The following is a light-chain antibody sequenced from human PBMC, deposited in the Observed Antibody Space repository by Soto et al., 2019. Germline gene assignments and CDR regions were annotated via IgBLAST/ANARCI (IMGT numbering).Light chain of an antibody. CDR1: QSVSSY. CDR3: QQYNSYWT. Sequence: EIVLTQSPGTLSLSPGERATLSCRASQSVSSYLAWYQQKPGQAPRLLIYDASTRATGIPARFSGSGSGTEFTLTISSLQSEDFATYYCQQYNSYWTFGQGTKVDIK. J-gene: IGKJ1*01. V-gene: IGKV3-15*01. CDR2: DAS.